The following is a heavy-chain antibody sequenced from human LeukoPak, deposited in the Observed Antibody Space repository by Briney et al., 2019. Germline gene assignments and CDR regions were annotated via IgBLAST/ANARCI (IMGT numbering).Heavy chain of an antibody. J-gene: IGHJ4*02. D-gene: IGHD2-15*01. CDR1: EFTFRSYE. V-gene: IGHV3-48*03. CDR3: ARGRYCSGHNCYFDY. Sequence: GGSVRLSCAASEFTFRSYEMNWVRQAPGKGLEWISYISSTGNTIYYVDSVQGRFTISRDNAKNSLYLQMNSLRAEDTAVYYCARGRYCSGHNCYFDYWGQGTLVTASS. CDR2: ISSTGNTI.